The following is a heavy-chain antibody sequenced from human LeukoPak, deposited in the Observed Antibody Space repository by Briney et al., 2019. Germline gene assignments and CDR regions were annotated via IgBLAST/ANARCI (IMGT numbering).Heavy chain of an antibody. CDR2: IIPIFGTA. Sequence: ASVKVSCKASGGTFSSYAISWVRQAPGQGLEWMGGIIPIFGTANYAQKFQGRVTITADESTSTAYMELRSLRSEDTAVYFCARDTSEGDYAWWFDPWGQGTLVTVAS. V-gene: IGHV1-69*01. CDR1: GGTFSSYA. CDR3: ARDTSEGDYAWWFDP. D-gene: IGHD3-16*01. J-gene: IGHJ5*02.